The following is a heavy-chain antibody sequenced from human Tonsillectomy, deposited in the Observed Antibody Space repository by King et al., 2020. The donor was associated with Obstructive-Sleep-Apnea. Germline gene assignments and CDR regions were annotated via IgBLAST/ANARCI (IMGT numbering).Heavy chain of an antibody. V-gene: IGHV3-9*01. CDR1: GFTFDDYA. CDR3: AKDLWFGELSYYYGMDV. CDR2: ISWNSGSI. Sequence: VQLVESGGGLVQPGRSLRLSCAASGFTFDDYAMHCVRQAPGKGLEWVSGISWNSGSIGYADSVKGRFTISRDNAKNSLYLQMNSLRAEDTALYYCAKDLWFGELSYYYGMDVWGQGTTVTVSS. D-gene: IGHD3-10*01. J-gene: IGHJ6*02.